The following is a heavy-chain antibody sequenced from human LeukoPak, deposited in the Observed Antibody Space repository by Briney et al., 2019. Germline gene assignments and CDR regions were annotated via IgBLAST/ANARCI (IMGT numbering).Heavy chain of an antibody. Sequence: ASVKVSCMASGYTSANYGVSWVRQAPGQGLEWMGWINTYSGNTNYAREFQGRVIMSRDTSTNTAYMEVRSLRADDTAVYYCARGTAMIAYWGQGTLVTVSS. D-gene: IGHD5-18*01. CDR2: INTYSGNT. CDR1: GYTSANYG. CDR3: ARGTAMIAY. J-gene: IGHJ4*02. V-gene: IGHV1-18*01.